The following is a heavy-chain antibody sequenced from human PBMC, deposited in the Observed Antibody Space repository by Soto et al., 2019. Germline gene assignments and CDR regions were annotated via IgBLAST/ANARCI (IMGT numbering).Heavy chain of an antibody. D-gene: IGHD6-19*01. CDR3: AKDASSGWYRSFDY. V-gene: IGHV3-23*01. CDR1: GFAFSGYP. CDR2: IDAGTGRT. J-gene: IGHJ4*02. Sequence: EVQLLESGGGLVQPGGSLRLSCAASGFAFSGYPMSWVRQTPGKGLEWVEGIDAGTGRTYFADSVEGRFTISRDNSKNTLYLQMNSLRVADTAIYYCAKDASSGWYRSFDYWGPGPLVTVSS.